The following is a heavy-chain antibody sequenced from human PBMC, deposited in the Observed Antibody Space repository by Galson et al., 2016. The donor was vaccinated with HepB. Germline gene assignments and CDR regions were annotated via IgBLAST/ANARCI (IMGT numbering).Heavy chain of an antibody. CDR1: GYIFSNYH. J-gene: IGHJ4*02. CDR3: ARDRTVTTLLHY. CDR2: INPSDITT. D-gene: IGHD4-17*01. V-gene: IGHV1-46*03. Sequence: SCKASGYIFSNYHLHWVRQAPGQGLEWMGAINPSDITTHYAQKFQGRVTMTSDTATSTVYMELSRLRSDDTAVYYCARDRTVTTLLHYWGQGTLVTVSS.